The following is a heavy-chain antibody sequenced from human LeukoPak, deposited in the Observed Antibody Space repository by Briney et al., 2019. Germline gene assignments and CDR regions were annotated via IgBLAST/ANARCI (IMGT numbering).Heavy chain of an antibody. CDR2: XNPNSGGT. V-gene: IGHV1-2*02. CDR3: ARDHGRDGYNPLRD. J-gene: IGHJ4*02. CDR1: GYTFTGYX. Sequence: GYTFTGYXXXXXRQAXGQGXXXXXXXNPNSGGTNYAQKFQGRVTMTRDTSISTAYMELSRLRSDDTAVYYCARDHGRDGYNPLRDWGQGTLVTVSS. D-gene: IGHD5-24*01.